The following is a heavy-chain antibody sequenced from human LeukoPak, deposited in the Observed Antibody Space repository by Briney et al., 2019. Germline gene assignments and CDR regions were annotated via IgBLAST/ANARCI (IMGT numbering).Heavy chain of an antibody. J-gene: IGHJ4*02. CDR1: GFTFSSYS. D-gene: IGHD4-17*01. CDR2: ISSSSSYI. Sequence: WGSLRLSCVASGFTFSSYSMNWVRQAPGKGLEWVSSISSSSSYIYYADSVKGRFTISRDNAKNSLYLQMNSLRAEDTAVYYCARDDYGDLDYWGQGTLVTVSS. V-gene: IGHV3-21*01. CDR3: ARDDYGDLDY.